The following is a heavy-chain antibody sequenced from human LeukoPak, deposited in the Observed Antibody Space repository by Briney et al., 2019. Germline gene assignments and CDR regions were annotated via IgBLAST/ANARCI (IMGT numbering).Heavy chain of an antibody. Sequence: PSETLSLTCTVSGGSISSYYWSWIRQPAGKGLEWIGRIYTSGSTNYNPPLKSRVTISVDKSKNQFSLKLSSVTAADTAVYYCARDMGSSTIFGVVPYWYFDLWGRGTLVTVSS. J-gene: IGHJ2*01. V-gene: IGHV4-4*07. CDR1: GGSISSYY. CDR2: IYTSGST. D-gene: IGHD3-3*01. CDR3: ARDMGSSTIFGVVPYWYFDL.